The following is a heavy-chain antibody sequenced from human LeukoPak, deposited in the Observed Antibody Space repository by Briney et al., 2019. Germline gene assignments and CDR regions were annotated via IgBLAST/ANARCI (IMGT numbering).Heavy chain of an antibody. D-gene: IGHD5-18*01. V-gene: IGHV3-11*01. CDR3: ARGGLSGGYSYGFIDS. CDR2: ISSSGATI. CDR1: EFTFKDYY. J-gene: IGHJ4*02. Sequence: PGGSLRLSCEASEFTFKDYYMIWIRQAPGKGLEYISHISSSGATIKYADSVKGRFTNSRDNAKNSVYLQMSSLRADDTAVYYCARGGLSGGYSYGFIDSWGQGVLVTVSS.